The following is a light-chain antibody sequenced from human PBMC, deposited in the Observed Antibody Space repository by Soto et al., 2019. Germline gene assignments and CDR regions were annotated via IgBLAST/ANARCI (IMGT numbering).Light chain of an antibody. V-gene: IGLV1-44*01. Sequence: QSVLTQSPSASGTPGQRVTISCSGSSSNIGSNTVNWYQQLPGTAPKLLIYSNNQRPSGVPDRFSGSKSGTSASLAISGLQSEDEADYYCGAWDDSLNAEVFGGGTKLTVL. CDR2: SNN. CDR1: SSNIGSNT. J-gene: IGLJ2*01. CDR3: GAWDDSLNAEV.